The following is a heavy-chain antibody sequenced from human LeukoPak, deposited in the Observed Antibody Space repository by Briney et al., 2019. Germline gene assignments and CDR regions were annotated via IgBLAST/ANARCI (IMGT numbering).Heavy chain of an antibody. J-gene: IGHJ4*02. V-gene: IGHV3-23*01. D-gene: IGHD3-10*01. CDR2: ISGRGDST. CDR3: AQPPPLTMFREPN. CDR1: GFTFSAYA. Sequence: PGESLRLSCAASGFTFSAYALNWVRQAPGRGLEWVSTISGRGDSTYYADSVKGRFTISRENSKNMLYLQMNSLRVEDTAIYYRAQPPPLTMFREPNWGQGTLVTVSS.